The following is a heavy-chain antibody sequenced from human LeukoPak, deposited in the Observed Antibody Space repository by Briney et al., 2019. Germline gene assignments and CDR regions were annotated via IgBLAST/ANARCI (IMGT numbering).Heavy chain of an antibody. Sequence: ASVKVSCKASGGTFSSYAISWVRQAPGQGLEWMGGIIPILGTANYAQKFQGRVTITADESTSTAYMELSSLRSEDTAVYYCASGGPYYYYYGMDVWGQGTTVTVSS. CDR3: ASGGPYYYYYGMDV. J-gene: IGHJ6*02. V-gene: IGHV1-69*13. D-gene: IGHD3-10*01. CDR2: IIPILGTA. CDR1: GGTFSSYA.